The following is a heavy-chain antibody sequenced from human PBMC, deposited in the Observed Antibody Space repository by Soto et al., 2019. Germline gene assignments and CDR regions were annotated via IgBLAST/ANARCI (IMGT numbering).Heavy chain of an antibody. CDR2: ISRSSSTT. CDR3: ASSSDYYDSSGYHVLYFDY. Sequence: GGSLRLSCAASGFTFSSYSMNWVRQAPGKGLEWVSSISRSSSTTYYADSVKGRFTISRDNAKNSLYLQMNSLRDEDTALYYCASSSDYYDSSGYHVLYFDYWGQGNMVTVSS. D-gene: IGHD3-22*01. J-gene: IGHJ4*02. CDR1: GFTFSSYS. V-gene: IGHV3-48*02.